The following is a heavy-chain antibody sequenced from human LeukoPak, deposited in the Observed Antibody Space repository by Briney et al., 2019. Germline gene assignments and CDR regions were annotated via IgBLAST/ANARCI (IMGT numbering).Heavy chain of an antibody. D-gene: IGHD3-22*01. CDR2: IYSGGST. CDR3: AGSSYYYDSSGYSFDY. Sequence: GGSLRLSCAASGFTVSSNCMSWVRQAPGKGLEWVSVIYSGGSTYYADSVKGRFTISRDNSKNTLYLQMNSLRAEDTAVYYCAGSSYYYDSSGYSFDYWGQGTLVTVSS. CDR1: GFTVSSNC. J-gene: IGHJ4*02. V-gene: IGHV3-53*01.